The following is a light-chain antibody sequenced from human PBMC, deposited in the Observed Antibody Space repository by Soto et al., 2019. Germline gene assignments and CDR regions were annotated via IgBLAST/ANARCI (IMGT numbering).Light chain of an antibody. CDR1: QSVSSSY. CDR3: QLYGSSAIT. V-gene: IGKV3-20*01. J-gene: IGKJ5*01. Sequence: EIVLTQSPGTLSLSPGESATLSCRASQSVSSSYLAWYQQKPGQAPRLLIYGASTRATGIPDRFSGSGSGTDFTLTISRLEPEDFAVFYCQLYGSSAITFGQGTRLDIK. CDR2: GAS.